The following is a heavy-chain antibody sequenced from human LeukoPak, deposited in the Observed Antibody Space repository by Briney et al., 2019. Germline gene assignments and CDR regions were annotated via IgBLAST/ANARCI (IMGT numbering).Heavy chain of an antibody. J-gene: IGHJ6*02. V-gene: IGHV3-53*01. D-gene: IGHD3-10*01. CDR1: GFTVSSYY. CDR3: ASDDYGLGSYYNGSPYYYGMDV. CDR2: IYSGGLT. Sequence: GGSLRLSCAASGFTVSSYYMNWVRQAPGKGLEWVAAIYSGGLTHYADSLKGRFTISRDSSKNTLFLQMNSLRAEDTAVYYCASDDYGLGSYYNGSPYYYGMDVWGQGTTVTVSS.